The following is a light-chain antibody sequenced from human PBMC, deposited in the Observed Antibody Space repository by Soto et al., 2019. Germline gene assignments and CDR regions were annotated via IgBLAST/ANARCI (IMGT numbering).Light chain of an antibody. Sequence: DIQMTQSPSTLSASVGDRVTITCRASQSISNSLAWYQQKPGKAPKLLIYEASSLKSGVPSRFSGSGSGTEYTLTISRLQPDDSATYYCQQYNGYWTFSQGTKVEIK. V-gene: IGKV1-5*03. CDR3: QQYNGYWT. CDR1: QSISNS. J-gene: IGKJ1*01. CDR2: EAS.